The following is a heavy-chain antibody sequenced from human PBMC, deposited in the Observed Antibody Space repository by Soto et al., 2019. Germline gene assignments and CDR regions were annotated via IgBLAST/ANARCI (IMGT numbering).Heavy chain of an antibody. V-gene: IGHV1-69*13. Sequence: GASVKVSCKASGGTFSSYAISWVRQAPGQGLEWMGGIIPIFGTANYAQKFQGRVTITADESTSTAYMELSSLRSEDTAVYYCARGPDEADGMDVWGQGTTVTVSS. J-gene: IGHJ6*02. CDR1: GGTFSSYA. CDR3: ARGPDEADGMDV. CDR2: IIPIFGTA.